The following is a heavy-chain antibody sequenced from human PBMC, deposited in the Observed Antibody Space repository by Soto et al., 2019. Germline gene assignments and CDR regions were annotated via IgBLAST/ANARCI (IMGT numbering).Heavy chain of an antibody. D-gene: IGHD2-15*01. V-gene: IGHV3-30-3*01. CDR1: GFTFTNYA. CDR3: ARGTYSHIPHFFDY. Sequence: PGGSLRLSCAVSGFTFTNYAMHWVRQAPGKGLEWVTDISYDGSIKYYADSVKGRFTISRDNSKNTLYLQMNSLRPDDSAVYYCARGTYSHIPHFFDYWGQGTLVTVSS. J-gene: IGHJ4*02. CDR2: ISYDGSIK.